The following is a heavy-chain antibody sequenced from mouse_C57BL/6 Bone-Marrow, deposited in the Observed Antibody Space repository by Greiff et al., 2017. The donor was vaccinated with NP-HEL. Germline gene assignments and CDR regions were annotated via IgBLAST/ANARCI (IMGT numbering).Heavy chain of an antibody. CDR3: ARKNSNYDYYAMDY. V-gene: IGHV1-55*01. D-gene: IGHD2-5*01. CDR1: GYTFTSYW. J-gene: IGHJ4*01. Sequence: QVQLQQPGAELVKPGASVKMSCKASGYTFTSYWITWVKQRLGQGLEWIGDIYPGSGSTNYNEKFKSKATLTVDTSSSTAYMQLSSLTSEASAVYYCARKNSNYDYYAMDYWGQGTSVTVSS. CDR2: IYPGSGST.